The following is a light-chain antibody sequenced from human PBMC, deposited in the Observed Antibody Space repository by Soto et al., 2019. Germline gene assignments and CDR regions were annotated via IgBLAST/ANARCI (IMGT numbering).Light chain of an antibody. J-gene: IGKJ5*01. CDR2: GAT. V-gene: IGKV3-20*01. CDR3: QHPAHLPRE. CDR1: HSVTSGY. Sequence: EIVLTQSPGTLSLSPGERATLSCRASHSVTSGYLAWYQQKPGQAPRLLIYGATKRATGIPDRFSGSGSGTDFTLTISRLEAEDFAVYYCQHPAHLPREFGQGTRLEIK.